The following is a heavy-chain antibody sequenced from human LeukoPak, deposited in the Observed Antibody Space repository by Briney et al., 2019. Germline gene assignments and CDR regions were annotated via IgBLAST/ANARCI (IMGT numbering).Heavy chain of an antibody. CDR3: ARDPAYYYDSSGYGAFDP. CDR2: ISAYSGNT. V-gene: IGHV1-18*01. CDR1: GGTFSSYA. J-gene: IGHJ5*02. Sequence: ASVKVSCKASGGTFSSYAISWVRQAPGQGLEWMGWISAYSGNTNYAQKLQGRVTMTTDTSTSTAYMELRSLRSDDTAVYYCARDPAYYYDSSGYGAFDPWGQGTLVTVSS. D-gene: IGHD3-22*01.